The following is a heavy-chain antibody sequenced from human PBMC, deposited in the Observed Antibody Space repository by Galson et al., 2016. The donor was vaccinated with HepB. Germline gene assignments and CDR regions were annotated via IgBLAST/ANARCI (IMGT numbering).Heavy chain of an antibody. J-gene: IGHJ6*02. CDR1: DFTFSNYG. V-gene: IGHV3-30*18. CDR3: AKDRSPFGVINYFYYGMDV. CDR2: ISVDGNNK. D-gene: IGHD3-3*01. Sequence: SLRLSCAASDFTFSNYGMHWVRQAPGKGLEWVAVISVDGNNKYYADSVKGRFTISRDNSKNTLYLQVNSLRGEDTAVYYCAKDRSPFGVINYFYYGMDVWGQGTTVTVS.